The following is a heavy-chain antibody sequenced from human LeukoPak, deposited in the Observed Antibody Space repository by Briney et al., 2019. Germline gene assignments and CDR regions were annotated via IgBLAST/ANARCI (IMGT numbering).Heavy chain of an antibody. V-gene: IGHV3-33*01. CDR2: IWYDGSNK. CDR3: ARDRHNYYDSSGYYPLGGFFDY. Sequence: GGSLRLSCAASGFTFSSYGMHWVRQAPGKGLEWVAVIWYDGSNKYYADSVKGRFTISRDNSKNTLYLQMNSLRAEDTAVYYCARDRHNYYDSSGYYPLGGFFDYWGQGTLVTVSS. D-gene: IGHD3-22*01. J-gene: IGHJ4*02. CDR1: GFTFSSYG.